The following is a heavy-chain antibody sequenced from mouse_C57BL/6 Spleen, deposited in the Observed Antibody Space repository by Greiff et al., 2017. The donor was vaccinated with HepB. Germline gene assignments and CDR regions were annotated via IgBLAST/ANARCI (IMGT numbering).Heavy chain of an antibody. CDR1: GFTFSDYG. Sequence: EVKVVESGGGLVKPGGSLKLSCAASGFTFSDYGMHWVRQAPEKGLEWVAYISSGSSTIYYADTVKGRFTISRDNAKNTLFLQMTSLRSEDTAMYYCARPPMALYAMDYWGQGTSVTVSS. CDR3: ARPPMALYAMDY. CDR2: ISSGSSTI. D-gene: IGHD2-10*01. J-gene: IGHJ4*01. V-gene: IGHV5-17*01.